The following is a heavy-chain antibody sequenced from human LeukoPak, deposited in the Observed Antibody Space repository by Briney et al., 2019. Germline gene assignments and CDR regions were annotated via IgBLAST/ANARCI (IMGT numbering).Heavy chain of an antibody. Sequence: TLSLTCAVYGGSFSGYYWTWIRQTPEKGLEWIGEMNPSGSTNYNPSLESRVTISVDTSKNQFSLELSSVTAADTAVYYCARGRQDVTMIVVVMTAVSYYLDVWGKGTTVTVS. CDR2: MNPSGST. J-gene: IGHJ6*03. CDR3: ARGRQDVTMIVVVMTAVSYYLDV. V-gene: IGHV4-34*01. D-gene: IGHD3-22*01. CDR1: GGSFSGYY.